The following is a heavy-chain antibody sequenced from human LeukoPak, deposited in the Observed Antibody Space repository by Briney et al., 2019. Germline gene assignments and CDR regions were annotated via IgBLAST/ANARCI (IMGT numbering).Heavy chain of an antibody. Sequence: PGGSLRLSCAASGFTFSSYAMSWVRQAPGKGLEWVSAISGSGGSTYYADSVKGRFTISRDNSKNTLYLQMNSLRAEDTAVYYCAKDPETYYDFWSGYSLFDYWGQGTLVTVSS. J-gene: IGHJ4*02. V-gene: IGHV3-23*01. CDR2: ISGSGGST. D-gene: IGHD3-3*01. CDR3: AKDPETYYDFWSGYSLFDY. CDR1: GFTFSSYA.